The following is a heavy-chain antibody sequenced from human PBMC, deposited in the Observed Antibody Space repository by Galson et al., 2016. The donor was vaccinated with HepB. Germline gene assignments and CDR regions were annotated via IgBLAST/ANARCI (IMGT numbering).Heavy chain of an antibody. Sequence: SETLSLTCTVSGGSISSSNWWTWVRQPPGKRPEWIGEIYHLGTTNYNPSLKSRVTISVDKSKKKFSLKLNSVIPADTAVCYFARIGRGVGVFVMWGQGTMAIVSS. J-gene: IGHJ3*02. V-gene: IGHV4-4*02. CDR1: GGSISSSNW. CDR2: IYHLGTT. CDR3: ARIGRGVGVFVM. D-gene: IGHD3-16*01.